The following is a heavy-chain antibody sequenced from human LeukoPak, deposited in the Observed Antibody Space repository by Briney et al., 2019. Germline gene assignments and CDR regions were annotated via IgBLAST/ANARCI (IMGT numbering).Heavy chain of an antibody. CDR1: GFTFSSYG. CDR2: IRYDGSNK. J-gene: IGHJ4*02. D-gene: IGHD1-26*01. V-gene: IGHV3-30*02. Sequence: GGSLRLSCAASGFTFSSYGMHWVRQAPGKGLEWVAFIRYDGSNKYYADSVKGRFTISRDNSKNTLYLQMNSLRAEDTAVYYCAKDQVGALLGGYYFDYWGQGTLVTVSS. CDR3: AKDQVGALLGGYYFDY.